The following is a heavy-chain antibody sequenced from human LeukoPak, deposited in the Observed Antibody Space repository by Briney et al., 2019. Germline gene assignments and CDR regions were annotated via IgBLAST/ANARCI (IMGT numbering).Heavy chain of an antibody. CDR3: ACLTTADAFDI. V-gene: IGHV4-39*07. CDR2: IYYSGST. Sequence: PSETLSLTCTVSSGSISSSTYHWGWIRQPPGKGLEWIGSIYYSGSTYYNPSLKSRVTISVDTSKNQFSLKLSSVTAADTAVYYCACLTTADAFDIWGQGTMVTVSS. J-gene: IGHJ3*02. CDR1: SGSISSSTYH. D-gene: IGHD3-22*01.